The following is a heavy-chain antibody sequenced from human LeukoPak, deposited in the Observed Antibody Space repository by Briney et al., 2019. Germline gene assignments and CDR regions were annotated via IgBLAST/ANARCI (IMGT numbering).Heavy chain of an antibody. Sequence: PGGSLRLSCAASGFTVSSNYMSWVRQAPGKGLEWVSVIYSGGDTYYADSVKGRFTISRDNSKNTVYLQMNSLRAEDTAVYYCARRYCSGGSCSGNWFDSWGQGTLVTVSS. CDR3: ARRYCSGGSCSGNWFDS. CDR2: IYSGGDT. V-gene: IGHV3-53*01. D-gene: IGHD2-15*01. CDR1: GFTVSSNY. J-gene: IGHJ5*01.